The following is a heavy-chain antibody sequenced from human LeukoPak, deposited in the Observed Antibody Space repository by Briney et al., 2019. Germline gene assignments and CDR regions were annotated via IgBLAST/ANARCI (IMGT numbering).Heavy chain of an antibody. Sequence: GGSLRLSCAASGFTFSSYSMNWVRQAPGKGLEWVSSISSSSSYIYYADSVKGRFTISRDNAKNSLYLQINSLRAEDTAVYYCSRASYNWNYVSYYYYYMDVWGKGTTVTISS. D-gene: IGHD1-7*01. CDR1: GFTFSSYS. CDR3: SRASYNWNYVSYYYYYMDV. J-gene: IGHJ6*03. CDR2: ISSSSSYI. V-gene: IGHV3-21*01.